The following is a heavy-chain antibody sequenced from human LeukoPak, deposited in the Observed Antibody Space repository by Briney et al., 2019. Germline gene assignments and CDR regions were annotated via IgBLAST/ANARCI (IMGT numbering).Heavy chain of an antibody. CDR3: ARAKDNYYGSGSYD. CDR2: ISSSRSTI. CDR1: GFTFSIYS. Sequence: GGSLRLSCAASGFTFSIYSMHWVRQAPGKGLEWVSYISSSRSTIKYADSVEGRFTISRDNAKNSLFLQMNSLRDEDTAVYYCARAKDNYYGSGSYDWGRGTLVTVSS. J-gene: IGHJ4*02. D-gene: IGHD3-10*01. V-gene: IGHV3-48*02.